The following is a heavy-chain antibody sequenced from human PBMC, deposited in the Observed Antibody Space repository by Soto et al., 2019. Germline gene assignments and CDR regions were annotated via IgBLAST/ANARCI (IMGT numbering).Heavy chain of an antibody. CDR2: MNAGVGNT. J-gene: IGHJ4*02. V-gene: IGHV1-3*01. Sequence: HVELVQSGADVKNPGASVTISCKASGYTFTDYALHWVRQAPGQRLEWMGWMNAGVGNTLYSQKFQGRITITRDTSASTAYMELNSLKSEDTAIYYCARDTGYTFGSLSYWGPGTRVTVSS. CDR1: GYTFTDYA. D-gene: IGHD5-18*01. CDR3: ARDTGYTFGSLSY.